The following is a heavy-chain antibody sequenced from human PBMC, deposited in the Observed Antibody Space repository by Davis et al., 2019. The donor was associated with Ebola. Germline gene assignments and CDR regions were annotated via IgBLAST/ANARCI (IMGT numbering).Heavy chain of an antibody. J-gene: IGHJ4*02. D-gene: IGHD3-16*02. CDR1: GGSVSSVSFF. V-gene: IGHV4-39*01. CDR2: VYYTGTT. Sequence: SETLSLTCTVSGGSVSSVSFFWGWIRQPPGKGLEWIGNVYYTGTTFYNPSLKSRVNISVDTSKNQFSLRLSSVTAADTATYHCVGGYNFDYWGQGVQVIVSS. CDR3: VGGYNFDY.